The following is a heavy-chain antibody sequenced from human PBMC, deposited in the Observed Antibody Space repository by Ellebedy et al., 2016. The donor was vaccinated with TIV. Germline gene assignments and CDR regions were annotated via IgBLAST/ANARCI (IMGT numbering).Heavy chain of an antibody. Sequence: GESLKISCAASGFTFSSYAMSWVRQAPGKGLEWVSGITGGGGSTKYADSVKGRFTVSRDNSKSILYLQMNSLRPEDTAVYYCARRQLYMSDYWGQGTLVFVSS. CDR1: GFTFSSYA. CDR2: ITGGGGST. CDR3: ARRQLYMSDY. J-gene: IGHJ4*02. V-gene: IGHV3-23*01. D-gene: IGHD5-24*01.